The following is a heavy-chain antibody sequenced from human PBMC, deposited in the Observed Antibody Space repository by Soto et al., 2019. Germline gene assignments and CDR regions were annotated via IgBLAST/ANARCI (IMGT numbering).Heavy chain of an antibody. J-gene: IGHJ4*02. CDR2: IYWDDDK. D-gene: IGHD6-6*01. CDR3: AHSRPPRLLDY. Sequence: QITLKESGPPLVKPTQTFTLTCTFSGFSLSTSGVGVGWIRQPPGKALEWLALIYWDDDKRYSSSLNSRLTITKDTSKNQVVLTMTNMDPVDTATYYCAHSRPPRLLDYWGQGTLVTVSS. V-gene: IGHV2-5*02. CDR1: GFSLSTSGVG.